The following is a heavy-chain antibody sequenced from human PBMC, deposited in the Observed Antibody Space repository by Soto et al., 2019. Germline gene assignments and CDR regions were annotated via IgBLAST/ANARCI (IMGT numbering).Heavy chain of an antibody. CDR2: IYDGGST. CDR1: GGSISRVYDY. Sequence: QVQLPASGPILVKPSQTLSLTCTVSGGSISRVYDYWSWIRQSPDKGLEWIGPIYDGGSTYNNPSPTIRVTIPGDASNNHYSLQQRSVTAADTAVYYCAIGPSGDKVDYWIQGTLLTLSS. J-gene: IGHJ4*02. V-gene: IGHV4-30-4*01. CDR3: AIGPSGDKVDY. D-gene: IGHD7-27*01.